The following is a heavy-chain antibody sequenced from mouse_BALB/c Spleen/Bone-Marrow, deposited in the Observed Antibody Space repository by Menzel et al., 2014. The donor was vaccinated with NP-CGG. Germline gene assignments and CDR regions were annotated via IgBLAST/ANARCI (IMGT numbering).Heavy chain of an antibody. D-gene: IGHD1-1*01. CDR2: IWSGGST. J-gene: IGHJ4*01. CDR3: ARNYYGSSYYAMDY. CDR1: GFSLXSYG. Sequence: QVQLQQSGPGLVQPSQSLSITCTVSGFSLXSYGVHWVRQSPGKGLEWLGVIWSGGSTDYNAAFTSRLSISKDNSKSQVFFKMNSLQANDTAIYYCARNYYGSSYYAMDYWGQGTSVTVSS. V-gene: IGHV2-2*02.